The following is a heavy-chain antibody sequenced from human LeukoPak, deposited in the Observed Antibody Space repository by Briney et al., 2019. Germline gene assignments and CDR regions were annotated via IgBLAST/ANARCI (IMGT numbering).Heavy chain of an antibody. CDR1: GYTFSSYW. Sequence: PGESLRISCKGSGYTFSSYWIGWVRQMPGKGLEWMGIIYPGDSDTRYSPSLQDQVTISVDTSIGTAYLQWSSLKASDTAIYYCARQNDFRLDYWGQGTLVTVSS. CDR3: ARQNDFRLDY. D-gene: IGHD3-3*01. V-gene: IGHV5-51*01. J-gene: IGHJ4*02. CDR2: IYPGDSDT.